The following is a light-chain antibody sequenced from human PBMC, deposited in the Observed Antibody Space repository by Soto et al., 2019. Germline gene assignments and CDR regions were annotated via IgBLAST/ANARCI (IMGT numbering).Light chain of an antibody. CDR3: SSYTSNKSRV. CDR2: EVT. Sequence: QSVLTQPASVSGSPGQSITISCTGTSSDVGGYNYVSWYQQYPGRAPKLMIYEVTNRPSGVSSRFSGSRSGNTASLTISGLQAEDEADYYCSSYTSNKSRVFGTGTKVTVL. V-gene: IGLV2-14*01. CDR1: SSDVGGYNY. J-gene: IGLJ1*01.